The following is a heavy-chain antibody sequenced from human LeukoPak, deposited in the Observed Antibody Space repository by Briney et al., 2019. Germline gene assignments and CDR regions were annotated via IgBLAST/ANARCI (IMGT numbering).Heavy chain of an antibody. CDR2: INPNSGGT. Sequence: ASVKVSCKASGYTFTGYHMHWVRQAPGQGLEWMGWINPNSGGTNYAQKFQGRVTMTRDTSISTAYMELSRLRSDDTAVYYCARDRGYCSSTSCFMWYFDYWGQGTLVTVSS. V-gene: IGHV1-2*02. D-gene: IGHD2-2*01. CDR1: GYTFTGYH. CDR3: ARDRGYCSSTSCFMWYFDY. J-gene: IGHJ4*02.